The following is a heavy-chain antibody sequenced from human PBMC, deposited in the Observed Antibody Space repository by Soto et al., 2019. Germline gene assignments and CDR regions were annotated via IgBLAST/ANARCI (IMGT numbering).Heavy chain of an antibody. CDR2: IYYSGST. J-gene: IGHJ5*02. Sequence: QVQLQESGPGLVKPSETLSLTCTVSGGSISSYYWSWIRQPPGKGLEWIGYIYYSGSTNYNPSLKSRVTISVDTSKNQFSLKRSSVTAADTAVYYCARVDGGMGGWFDPWGQGTLVTVSS. D-gene: IGHD3-16*01. CDR1: GGSISSYY. V-gene: IGHV4-59*01. CDR3: ARVDGGMGGWFDP.